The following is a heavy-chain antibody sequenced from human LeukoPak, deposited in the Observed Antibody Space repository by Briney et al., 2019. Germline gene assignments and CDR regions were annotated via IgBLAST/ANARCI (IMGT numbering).Heavy chain of an antibody. CDR1: GYTFTGYY. CDR3: ARGSDDFWSGYSPSY. V-gene: IGHV1-2*02. D-gene: IGHD3-3*01. CDR2: INPNSGGT. J-gene: IGHJ4*02. Sequence: GASVKVSCKASGYTFTGYYMHWLRQAPGLGLEWMGWINPNSGGTNYAQKFQGRVTMTRDTSISTAYMELSRLRSDDTAVYYCARGSDDFWSGYSPSYWGQGTLVTVSS.